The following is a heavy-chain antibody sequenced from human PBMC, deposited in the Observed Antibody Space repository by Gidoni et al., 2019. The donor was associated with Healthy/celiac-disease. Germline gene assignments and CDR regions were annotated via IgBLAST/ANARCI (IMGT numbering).Heavy chain of an antibody. CDR3: ARVLYSSWGLDY. Sequence: QVQLQQWGAGLLKPSETLSLTCAVYGGSFSGYYWSWIRQPPGKGLEWIGEINHSGSTNYNPSLKSRVTISVDTSKNQFSLKLSSVTAADTAVYYCARVLYSSWGLDYWGQGTLVTVSS. D-gene: IGHD6-6*01. J-gene: IGHJ4*02. CDR1: GGSFSGYY. V-gene: IGHV4-34*01. CDR2: INHSGST.